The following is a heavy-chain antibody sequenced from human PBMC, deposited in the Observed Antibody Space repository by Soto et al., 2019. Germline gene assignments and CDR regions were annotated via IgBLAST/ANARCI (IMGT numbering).Heavy chain of an antibody. J-gene: IGHJ4*02. CDR2: ISYDGSNK. CDR3: AKDEDYYGSGSYYNNNFDY. D-gene: IGHD3-10*01. V-gene: IGHV3-30*18. CDR1: GFTFSSYG. Sequence: GGSLRLSCAASGFTFSSYGMHWVRQAPGKGLEWVAVISYDGSNKYYADSVKGRFTISRDNSKNTLYLQMNSLRAEDTAVYYCAKDEDYYGSGSYYNNNFDYWGQGTLVTVSS.